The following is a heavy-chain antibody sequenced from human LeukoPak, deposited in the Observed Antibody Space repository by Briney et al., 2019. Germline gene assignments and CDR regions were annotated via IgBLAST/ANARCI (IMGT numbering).Heavy chain of an antibody. D-gene: IGHD3-10*01. J-gene: IGHJ4*02. CDR3: EKDLSINMVRGVLDY. CDR2: IYSGGST. Sequence: QPGGSLRLSCAASGFTVSSNYMSWVRQAPGKGLEWVSVIYSGGSTYYADSVKGRFTISRDNSKNTLYLQMNSLRAEDTAVYYCEKDLSINMVRGVLDYWGQGTLVNVSS. V-gene: IGHV3-66*01. CDR1: GFTVSSNY.